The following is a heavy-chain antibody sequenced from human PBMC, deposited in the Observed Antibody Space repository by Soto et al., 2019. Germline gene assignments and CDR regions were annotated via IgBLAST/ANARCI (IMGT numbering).Heavy chain of an antibody. Sequence: EVQLVESGGGLVKPGGSLRLSCAASGFTFSRYSMNWVRQAPGKGLEWVSSISSSSDYIYYADSVKGRFTISRDNAKNSLYLQMNSLRAEDTAVYSCAREARWIASTNYDYWGQGTLVTVSS. V-gene: IGHV3-21*01. CDR3: AREARWIASTNYDY. CDR2: ISSSSDYI. D-gene: IGHD5-12*01. CDR1: GFTFSRYS. J-gene: IGHJ4*02.